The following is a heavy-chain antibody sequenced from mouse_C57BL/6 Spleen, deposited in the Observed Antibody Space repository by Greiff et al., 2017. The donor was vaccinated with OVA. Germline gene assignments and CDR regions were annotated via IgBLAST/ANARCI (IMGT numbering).Heavy chain of an antibody. CDR1: GFTFSSYT. Sequence: EVKLMESGGGLVKPGGSLKLSCAASGFTFSSYTMSWVRQTPEQRLEWVATISGGGGNTYYPDSVKGRFTISRDNAKNTLYLQMSSLRSEDTALYYCARRFDYWGQGTTLTVSS. CDR3: ARRFDY. CDR2: ISGGGGNT. V-gene: IGHV5-9*01. J-gene: IGHJ2*01.